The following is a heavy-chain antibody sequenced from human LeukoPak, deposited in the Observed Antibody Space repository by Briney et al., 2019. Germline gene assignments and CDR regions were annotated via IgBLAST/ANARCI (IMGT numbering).Heavy chain of an antibody. CDR2: ISPTSAYI. J-gene: IGHJ3*01. CDR1: GFTLSGHS. V-gene: IGHV3-21*01. D-gene: IGHD3-22*01. Sequence: GGSLRLSCAATGFTLSGHSMNWVRQAPGRGLDWVSSISPTSAYIYYQDSVKGRFTISRDDAKNSLYLEMDSLRAEDTAVYYCARTIYYYESTSYFSDAFDVWGQGTMVTVSS. CDR3: ARTIYYYESTSYFSDAFDV.